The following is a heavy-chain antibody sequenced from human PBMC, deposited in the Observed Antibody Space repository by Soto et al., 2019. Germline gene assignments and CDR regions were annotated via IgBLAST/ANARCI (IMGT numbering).Heavy chain of an antibody. CDR3: AKGVPGIAVAGTGYFPH. D-gene: IGHD6-19*01. CDR1: GFTFSSYA. CDR2: ISGSGDST. Sequence: EVQLLESGGGLVQPGGSLRLSCAASGFTFSSYAMSWVRQAPGKGLEWVSGISGSGDSTYYADSVKGRFTISRDNSKNTLDLHMNSLRAEDTAVYYWAKGVPGIAVAGTGYFPHWGQGTLVAVSS. V-gene: IGHV3-23*01. J-gene: IGHJ1*01.